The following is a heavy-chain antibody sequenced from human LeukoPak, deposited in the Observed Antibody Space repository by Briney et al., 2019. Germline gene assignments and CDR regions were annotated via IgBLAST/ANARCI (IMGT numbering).Heavy chain of an antibody. CDR2: IKTDASEK. CDR3: ATYSTRNAREFQS. Sequence: GGSLRLSCETSGFIFSNCWMTWVRKAPGQGLEWVANIKTDASEKYYADSVKGRFTISRDNAKMSLYLQMNSLRVEDTAVYYCATYSTRNAREFQSWGQGTLVTVSS. D-gene: IGHD4-11*01. J-gene: IGHJ1*01. CDR1: GFIFSNCW. V-gene: IGHV3-7*01.